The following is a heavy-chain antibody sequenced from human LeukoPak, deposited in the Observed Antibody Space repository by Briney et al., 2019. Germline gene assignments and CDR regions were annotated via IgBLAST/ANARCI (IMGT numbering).Heavy chain of an antibody. Sequence: SQTLSLTCTVSGGSISSGSYYWSWIRQPAGKGLEWTGRIYTSGSTNYNPSLKSRVTISVDTSKNQFSLKLSSVTAADTAVYYCARARLKSDLDAFDIWGQGTMVTVSS. D-gene: IGHD3-3*01. CDR1: GGSISSGSYY. J-gene: IGHJ3*02. CDR3: ARARLKSDLDAFDI. V-gene: IGHV4-61*02. CDR2: IYTSGST.